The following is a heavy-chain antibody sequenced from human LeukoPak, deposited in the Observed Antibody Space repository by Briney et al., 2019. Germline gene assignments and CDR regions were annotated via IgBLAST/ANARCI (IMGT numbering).Heavy chain of an antibody. CDR1: GGSISSSSYY. CDR3: MLAYCGGDCPYDAFDI. CDR2: IYYSGST. Sequence: SETLSLTCTVSGGSISSSSYYWGWIRQPPGKGLEWIGSIYYSGSTYYNPSLKSRVTISVDTSKNQFSLKLSSVTAADTAVYYSMLAYCGGDCPYDAFDIWGQGTMVTVSS. V-gene: IGHV4-39*01. J-gene: IGHJ3*02. D-gene: IGHD2-21*01.